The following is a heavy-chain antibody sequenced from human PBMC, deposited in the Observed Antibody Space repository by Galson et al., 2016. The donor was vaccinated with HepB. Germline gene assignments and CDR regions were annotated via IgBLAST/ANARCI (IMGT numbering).Heavy chain of an antibody. J-gene: IGHJ6*03. CDR2: ISGRSSYI. CDR1: TFTFSDYS. V-gene: IGHV3-21*01. CDR3: ARVSPVDYYYYMDV. Sequence: SLRLSCAASTFTFSDYSMNWVRQAPGKGLEWVSFISGRSSYIYYADSVEGRFTVSRDNAKKSLYLQMNSLRAEDTAVYYCARVSPVDYYYYMDVWGRGTTVTVS.